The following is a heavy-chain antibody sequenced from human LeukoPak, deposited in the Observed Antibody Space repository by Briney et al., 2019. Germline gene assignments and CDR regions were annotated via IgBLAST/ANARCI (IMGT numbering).Heavy chain of an antibody. J-gene: IGHJ4*02. CDR3: ARDPHYGDYTGAFDY. CDR1: GYTFTSYG. D-gene: IGHD4-17*01. V-gene: IGHV1-18*01. Sequence: ASVTVSCKASGYTFTSYGISWVRQAPGRGLEWMGWISAYNGNTNYAQKLQGRVTMTTDTSTSTAYMELRSLRSDDTAVYYCARDPHYGDYTGAFDYWGQGTLVTVSS. CDR2: ISAYNGNT.